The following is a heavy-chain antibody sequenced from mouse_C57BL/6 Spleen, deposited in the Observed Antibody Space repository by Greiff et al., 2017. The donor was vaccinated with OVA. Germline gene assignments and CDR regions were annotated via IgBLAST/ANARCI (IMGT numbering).Heavy chain of an antibody. CDR2: IWSGGST. CDR3: ARNDYGSGSVYFDY. CDR1: GFSLTSYG. J-gene: IGHJ2*01. Sequence: VQLQQSGPGLVQPSQSLSITCTASGFSLTSYGVHWVRQSPGKGLEWLGVIWSGGSTDYYAAFLSRLSISKDNSKSQVFYKMNSLQADDTAIYYCARNDYGSGSVYFDYWGQGTTLTVSS. D-gene: IGHD1-1*01. V-gene: IGHV2-2*01.